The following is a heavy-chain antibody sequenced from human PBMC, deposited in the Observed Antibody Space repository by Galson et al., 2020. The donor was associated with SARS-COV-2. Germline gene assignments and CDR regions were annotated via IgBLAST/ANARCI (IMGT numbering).Heavy chain of an antibody. V-gene: IGHV3-48*03. D-gene: IGHD3-22*01. CDR2: ISSSGSTI. CDR3: ASAGTRTYYYDSSGYYRSGFDY. CDR1: GFTFSSYE. Sequence: SLRLSCAASGFTFSSYEMNWVRQAPGKGLEWVSYISSSGSTIYYADSVKGRFTISRDNAKNSLYLQMNSLRAEDTAVYYCASAGTRTYYYDSSGYYRSGFDYWGQGTLVTVSS. J-gene: IGHJ4*02.